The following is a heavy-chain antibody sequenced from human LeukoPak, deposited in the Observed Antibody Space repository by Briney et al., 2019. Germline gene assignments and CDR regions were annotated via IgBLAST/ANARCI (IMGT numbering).Heavy chain of an antibody. Sequence: WETLSLTCTISGSSITSVSHYWGWIRQPPGKGLEWIGDIYYTGSTYYSPSLRSRVTMSVHTSENQFSLRLNSVTAVDTAVYYCARRWGNIVGVTYEYWGQGTLVTVS. J-gene: IGHJ4*02. D-gene: IGHD3-16*01. CDR3: ARRWGNIVGVTYEY. V-gene: IGHV4-39*01. CDR2: IYYTGST. CDR1: GSSITSVSHY.